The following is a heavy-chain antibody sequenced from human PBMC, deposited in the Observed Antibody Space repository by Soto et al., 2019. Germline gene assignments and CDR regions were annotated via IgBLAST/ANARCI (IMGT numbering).Heavy chain of an antibody. Sequence: EGQLVQSGGGLVKPGGSLRLSCAASGFTFISYDMKWVRQAPGKGLEWVSFISSNGFDIYYADSVRGRFTISRDNAREAAYLQMNSLRAEDTAVYYCARDLGNGAYPDAFDMWGQGTMVTVSS. J-gene: IGHJ3*02. CDR2: ISSNGFDI. CDR3: ARDLGNGAYPDAFDM. D-gene: IGHD4-17*01. V-gene: IGHV3-21*01. CDR1: GFTFISYD.